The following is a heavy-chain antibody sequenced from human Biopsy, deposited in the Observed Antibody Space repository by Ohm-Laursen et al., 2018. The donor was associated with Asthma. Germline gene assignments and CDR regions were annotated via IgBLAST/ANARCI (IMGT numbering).Heavy chain of an antibody. V-gene: IGHV1-69*13. CDR1: GDSFSNYA. D-gene: IGHD5-12*01. J-gene: IGHJ6*02. CDR2: LIPVLGTP. Sequence: VKISCKASGDSFSNYAISWVRQAPGQGLEWMGGLIPVLGTPDHAQMFEGRVTITADESTSTAYMELSSLSSEDTAVYYCARGYSDSDRIVYYYSGLEVWGQGTTVTVSS. CDR3: ARGYSDSDRIVYYYSGLEV.